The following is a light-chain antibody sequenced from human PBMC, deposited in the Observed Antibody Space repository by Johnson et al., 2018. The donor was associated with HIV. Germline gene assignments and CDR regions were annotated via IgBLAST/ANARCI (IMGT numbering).Light chain of an antibody. CDR2: DNY. J-gene: IGLJ1*01. CDR1: SSNIGNNY. V-gene: IGLV1-51*01. CDR3: GTWDSSLSVYV. Sequence: QSVLTQPPSVSAAPGQKVTISCSGSSSNIGNNYVSWYQHLPGTAPKLLIYDNYKRPSGIPDRFSGSKSGTSATLGITGLQTGDEADYYCGTWDSSLSVYVFGTGTKVTVL.